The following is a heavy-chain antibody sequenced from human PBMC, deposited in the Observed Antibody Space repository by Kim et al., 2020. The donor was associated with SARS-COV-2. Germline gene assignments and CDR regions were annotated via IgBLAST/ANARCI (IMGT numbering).Heavy chain of an antibody. CDR1: GYTFTSYA. CDR3: ARAKERGPPIYCSSTSCYLVY. J-gene: IGHJ4*02. D-gene: IGHD2-2*01. CDR2: INAGNGNT. Sequence: ASVKVSCKASGYTFTSYAMHWVRQAPGQRLEWMGWINAGNGNTKYSQKFQGRVTITRDTSASTAYMELSSLRSEDTAVYYCARAKERGPPIYCSSTSCYLVYWGQGTLVTVSS. V-gene: IGHV1-3*01.